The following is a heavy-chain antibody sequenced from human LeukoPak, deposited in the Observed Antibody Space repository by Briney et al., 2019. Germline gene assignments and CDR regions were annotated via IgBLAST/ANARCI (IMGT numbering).Heavy chain of an antibody. CDR3: ASCSDNCYLRYFDL. CDR1: GGSFSDYY. D-gene: IGHD2-21*02. Sequence: SETLSLTCAVYGGSFSDYYWSWIRQPPGRGLEWIGEINHSGSTNYNPSLKSRVTISVNTSKNQFSLKLSSVTAADTAVYYCASCSDNCYLRYFDLWGRGTLVTVSS. J-gene: IGHJ2*01. V-gene: IGHV4-34*01. CDR2: INHSGST.